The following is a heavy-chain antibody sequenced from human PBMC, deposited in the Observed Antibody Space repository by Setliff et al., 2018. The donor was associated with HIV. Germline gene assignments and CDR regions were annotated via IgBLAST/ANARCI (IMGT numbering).Heavy chain of an antibody. J-gene: IGHJ4*02. D-gene: IGHD6-19*01. CDR2: MSGSGVST. CDR3: ARVGFCGWCLDY. Sequence: PGGSLRLSCAASGFTFRSYAMSWVRQAPGKGLEWVSVMSGSGVSTHYVDSVKGRFTISRDNSKNSVHLQMNSLRAEDTAVYYCARVGFCGWCLDYWGQGTVVTVSS. CDR1: GFTFRSYA. V-gene: IGHV3-23*01.